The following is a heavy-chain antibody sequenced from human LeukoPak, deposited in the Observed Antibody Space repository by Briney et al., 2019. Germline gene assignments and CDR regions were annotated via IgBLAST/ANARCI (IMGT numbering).Heavy chain of an antibody. J-gene: IGHJ4*02. CDR2: IRYDGSNK. V-gene: IGHV3-30*02. D-gene: IGHD3-16*01. CDR3: AKDLGQPEAEAFFDY. Sequence: GGSLRLSCAASGFTFSSYGMHWVRQAPGKGLEWVAFIRYDGSNKYYADSVKGRFTISRDNSKNTLYLQMNSLRAEDTAVYYCAKDLGQPEAEAFFDYWGQGTLVTVSS. CDR1: GFTFSSYG.